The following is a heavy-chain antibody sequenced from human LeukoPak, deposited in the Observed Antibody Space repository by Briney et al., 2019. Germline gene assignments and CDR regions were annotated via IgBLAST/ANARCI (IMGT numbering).Heavy chain of an antibody. Sequence: GGTLRLSCAASGFTFSSYGMHWVRQAPGKGLEWVAFIRYDGSNKYYADSVKGRFTISRDNSKNTLHLQTNSLRAEDTAVYYCAKDRDWSGELKFPFDYWGQGTRVIVSS. V-gene: IGHV3-30*02. CDR1: GFTFSSYG. D-gene: IGHD3-10*01. J-gene: IGHJ4*02. CDR2: IRYDGSNK. CDR3: AKDRDWSGELKFPFDY.